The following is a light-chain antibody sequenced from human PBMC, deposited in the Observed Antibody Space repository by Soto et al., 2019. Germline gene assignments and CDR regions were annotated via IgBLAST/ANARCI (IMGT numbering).Light chain of an antibody. CDR1: QSISSY. CDR3: QQTFSAPSIT. V-gene: IGKV1-39*01. J-gene: IGKJ5*01. CDR2: AAS. Sequence: DIQMTQSPSSLSASVGDRVTITCRASQSISSYLAWYQQKPGTAPKLLIYAASTLQSGVPSRFSGSRSGTDFTLTISSLHPEDVATYYCQQTFSAPSITFGQGTRLEIK.